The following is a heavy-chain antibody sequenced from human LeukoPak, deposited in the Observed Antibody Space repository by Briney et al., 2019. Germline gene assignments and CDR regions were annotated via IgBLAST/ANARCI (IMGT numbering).Heavy chain of an antibody. Sequence: GGSLRLSCAASGFTFSSYSMNWVRQAPGKGLEWVSSISSSSSYIYYADSVKGRFTISRDNAKNSLYLQMNSLRAEDTAVYYCARENYYDSSGYYWVNYHYGMDVWGQGTTVTVSS. CDR1: GFTFSSYS. V-gene: IGHV3-21*01. CDR3: ARENYYDSSGYYWVNYHYGMDV. D-gene: IGHD3-22*01. CDR2: ISSSSSYI. J-gene: IGHJ6*02.